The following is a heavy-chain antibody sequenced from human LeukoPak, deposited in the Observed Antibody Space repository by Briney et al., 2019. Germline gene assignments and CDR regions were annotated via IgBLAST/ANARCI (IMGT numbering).Heavy chain of an antibody. V-gene: IGHV3-20*04. CDR2: INWNGGST. CDR1: GFTFDDYG. D-gene: IGHD3-3*01. Sequence: SGGSLRLSCAASGFTFDDYGMSWVRQAPGKGLEWVSGINWNGGSTGYADSVKGRFTISRDNSKNSLYLQMNSLRAEDTAVYYCARDRIWGGSEDYWGQGTLVTVSS. J-gene: IGHJ4*02. CDR3: ARDRIWGGSEDY.